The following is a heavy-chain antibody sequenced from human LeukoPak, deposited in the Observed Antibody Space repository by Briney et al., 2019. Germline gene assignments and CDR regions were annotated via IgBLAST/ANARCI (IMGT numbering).Heavy chain of an antibody. J-gene: IGHJ6*02. Sequence: PSETLSLTCTVSGGSISSSSYYWGWIRQPPGKGLEWVGSIYYSGSTYYNPSLKSRVTISVDTSKNQFSLKLSSVTAADTAVYCCARTKVHCSSTSCYVRGAYYYYGMDVWGQGTTVTVSS. D-gene: IGHD2-2*01. CDR3: ARTKVHCSSTSCYVRGAYYYYGMDV. V-gene: IGHV4-39*01. CDR1: GGSISSSSYY. CDR2: IYYSGST.